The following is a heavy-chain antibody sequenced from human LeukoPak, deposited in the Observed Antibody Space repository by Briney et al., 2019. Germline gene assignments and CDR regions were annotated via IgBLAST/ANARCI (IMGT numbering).Heavy chain of an antibody. J-gene: IGHJ3*02. CDR2: IYYSGST. V-gene: IGHV4-59*01. CDR1: GGSISSYY. Sequence: SETLSLTCTVSGGSISSYYWSWIRQPPGKGLEGIGYIYYSGSTNYNPSLKSRVTISVDTSKNQFPLKLSSVPAADTAVHYCARAAPRAWSAFDIWGQGTMVTVSS. CDR3: ARAAPRAWSAFDI. D-gene: IGHD2-8*01.